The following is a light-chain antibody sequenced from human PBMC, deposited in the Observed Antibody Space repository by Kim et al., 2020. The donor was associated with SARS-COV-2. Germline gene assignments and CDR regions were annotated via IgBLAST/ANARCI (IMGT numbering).Light chain of an antibody. J-gene: IGLJ2*01. V-gene: IGLV2-14*03. CDR2: DVS. Sequence: QSALTQPASVSGSPGQSITISCTGTSSDVGGYNYVSWYQQYPGKAPKLMIYDVSNRPSGVSNRFSGSKSGNTASLTISGLQAEDEADYYCSSYTSSHSVLLGGGTQLTVL. CDR1: SSDVGGYNY. CDR3: SSYTSSHSVL.